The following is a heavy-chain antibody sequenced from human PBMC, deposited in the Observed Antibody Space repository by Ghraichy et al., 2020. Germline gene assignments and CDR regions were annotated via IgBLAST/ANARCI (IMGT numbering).Heavy chain of an antibody. D-gene: IGHD5-18*01. CDR2: IYYSGST. J-gene: IGHJ4*02. Sequence: SETLSLTCTVSGGSISSGDYYWSWIRQPPGKGLEWIGYIYYSGSTYYNPSLKSRVTISVDTSKNQFSLKLSSVTAADTAVYYCARVTMDTAMVDWGQGTLVTVSS. V-gene: IGHV4-30-4*01. CDR3: ARVTMDTAMVD. CDR1: GGSISSGDYY.